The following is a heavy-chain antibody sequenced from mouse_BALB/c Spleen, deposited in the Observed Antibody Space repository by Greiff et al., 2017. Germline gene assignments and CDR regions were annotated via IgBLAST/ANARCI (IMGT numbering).Heavy chain of an antibody. J-gene: IGHJ2*01. CDR1: GFSLTSYG. V-gene: IGHV2-2*02. Sequence: QVQLQQSGPGLVQPSQSLSITCTVSGFSLTSYGVHWVSQSPGKGLEWLGVIWSGGSTEYNAAFISRLSISTDNSKSQVFFKLNSLQANDTAIYYCARVYGNYPCDYGGQGTTLTVSS. D-gene: IGHD2-1*01. CDR2: IWSGGST. CDR3: ARVYGNYPCDY.